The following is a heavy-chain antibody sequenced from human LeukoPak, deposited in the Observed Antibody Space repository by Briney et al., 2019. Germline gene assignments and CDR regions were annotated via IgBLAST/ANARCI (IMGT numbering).Heavy chain of an antibody. V-gene: IGHV4-59*01. CDR1: GGSISSYY. D-gene: IGHD5-18*01. J-gene: IGHJ3*02. CDR3: AREEEYSYGYFTNAFDI. CDR2: IYYSGST. Sequence: PSETLSLTCTVSGGSISSYYWSWTRQPPGKGLEWIGYIYYSGSTNYNPSLKSRVTISVDTSKNQFSLKLSSVTAADTAVYYCAREEEYSYGYFTNAFDIWGQGTMVTVSS.